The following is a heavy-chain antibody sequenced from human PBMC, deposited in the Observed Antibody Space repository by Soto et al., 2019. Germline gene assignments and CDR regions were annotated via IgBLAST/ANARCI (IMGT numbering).Heavy chain of an antibody. J-gene: IGHJ6*02. V-gene: IGHV1-69*01. CDR2: IFPKFGTT. D-gene: IGHD3-16*02. CDR1: GDTDTNYV. Sequence: QGQLVQSGAEVKKPGSSGKVSSKASGDTDTNYVISWVRQAPGQGLEWMGGIFPKFGTTYSAQKLQDRLTITADERTSTIYMPLSSLRLDDTAVYYCEAEMTFGKLSAGWGQGNTVNASS. CDR3: EAEMTFGKLSAG.